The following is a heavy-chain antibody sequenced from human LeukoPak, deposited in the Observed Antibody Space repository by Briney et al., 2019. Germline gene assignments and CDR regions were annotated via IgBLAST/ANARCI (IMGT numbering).Heavy chain of an antibody. CDR1: GGSFSGYY. D-gene: IGHD3-9*01. J-gene: IGHJ4*02. CDR2: INHSGST. CDR3: ARGVSSYDILTGYQFDY. V-gene: IGHV4-34*01. Sequence: SETLSLTCAVYGGSFSGYYWSWIRQPPGKGLEWIGEINHSGSTNYNPSLKSRVTISVDTSKNQLSLKLSSVTAADTAVYYCARGVSSYDILTGYQFDYWGQGTLVTVSS.